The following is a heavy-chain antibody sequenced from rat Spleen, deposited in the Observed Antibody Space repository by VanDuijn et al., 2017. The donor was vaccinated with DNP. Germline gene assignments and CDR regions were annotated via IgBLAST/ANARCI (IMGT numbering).Heavy chain of an antibody. D-gene: IGHD1-2*01. CDR3: ATGTIAANWFAY. CDR2: INKDSSTI. CDR1: GFIFSNYW. V-gene: IGHV4-2*01. Sequence: EVQLVESGGGPVQPGRSLKLSCVASGFIFSNYWMGWVRQAPGKGLEWIGQINKDSSTINYSPSLKDKLTISRDSSQNTLYLQMDSLRSEDTATYYCATGTIAANWFAYWGQGTLVTVSS. J-gene: IGHJ3*01.